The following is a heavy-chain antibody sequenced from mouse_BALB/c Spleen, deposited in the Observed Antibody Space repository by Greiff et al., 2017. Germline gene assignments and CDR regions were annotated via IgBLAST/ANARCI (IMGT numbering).Heavy chain of an antibody. J-gene: IGHJ4*01. V-gene: IGHV2-9*02. CDR1: GFSLTSYG. CDR2: IWAGGST. Sequence: VKLQESGPGLVAPSQSLSITCTVSGFSLTSYGVHWVRQPPGKGLEWLGVIWAGGSTNYNSALMSRLSISKDNSKSQVFLKMNSLQTDDTAMYSCARGYGYPYAMDYWGQGTSVTVSS. D-gene: IGHD2-2*01. CDR3: ARGYGYPYAMDY.